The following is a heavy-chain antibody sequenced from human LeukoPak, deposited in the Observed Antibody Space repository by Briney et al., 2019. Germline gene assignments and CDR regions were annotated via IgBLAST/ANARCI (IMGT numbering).Heavy chain of an antibody. J-gene: IGHJ4*02. Sequence: KPSETLSLTCAVYGGSFSGYHWSWIRQPPGKGLEWIGEINHSGSTNYNPSLKSRVTISVDTSKNQFSLKLSSVTAADTAVYYCARVEYYYDSSGYYSFDYFDYWGQGTLVTVSS. CDR1: GGSFSGYH. CDR3: ARVEYYYDSSGYYSFDYFDY. D-gene: IGHD3-22*01. V-gene: IGHV4-34*01. CDR2: INHSGST.